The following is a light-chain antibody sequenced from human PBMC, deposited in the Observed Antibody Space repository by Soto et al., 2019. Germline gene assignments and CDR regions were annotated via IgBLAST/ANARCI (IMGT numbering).Light chain of an antibody. CDR2: LNSDGSH. CDR3: QSWGSGIVV. V-gene: IGLV4-69*01. J-gene: IGLJ2*01. CDR1: SGHSNYA. Sequence: QSVLTQSPSASASLGASVKLTCTLSSGHSNYAIAWHQQQSEKGPRYLMKLNSDGSHSKGDGIPDRFSGSGAGAERYLTITGLQSEDEADYFCQSWGSGIVVFGGGTKVTVL.